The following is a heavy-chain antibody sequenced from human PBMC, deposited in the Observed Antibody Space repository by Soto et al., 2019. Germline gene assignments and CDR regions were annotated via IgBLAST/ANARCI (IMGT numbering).Heavy chain of an antibody. D-gene: IGHD2-21*02. Sequence: SVKVSCKASGGTFSSYAISWVRQAPGQGLEWMGGIIPISGTASYAQKFQGRVTITADESTSTAYMELSSLRSEDTAVYYCAGIRAYCGGDSYNDAFELWGQGTMVTVSS. CDR3: AGIRAYCGGDSYNDAFEL. J-gene: IGHJ3*01. V-gene: IGHV1-69*13. CDR1: GGTFSSYA. CDR2: IIPISGTA.